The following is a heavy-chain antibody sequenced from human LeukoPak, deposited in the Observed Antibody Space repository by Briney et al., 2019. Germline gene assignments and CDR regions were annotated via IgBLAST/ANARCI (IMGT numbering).Heavy chain of an antibody. CDR3: VKGFVHPTYYFEY. CDR2: ITGSGGGT. Sequence: GGSLRLSCGASGFTFSSYAMMWVRQAPGKGLEWVSSITGSGGGTYYADSVRGRFTISRDNSKNTLYLQMNSLRAEDTAVYFCVKGFVHPTYYFEYWGQGTLVTVSS. CDR1: GFTFSSYA. J-gene: IGHJ4*02. D-gene: IGHD3-10*01. V-gene: IGHV3-23*01.